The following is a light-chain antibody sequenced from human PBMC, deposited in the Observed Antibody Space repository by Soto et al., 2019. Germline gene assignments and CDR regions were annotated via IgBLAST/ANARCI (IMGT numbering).Light chain of an antibody. CDR1: QSVSSK. CDR2: DAS. V-gene: IGKV3D-15*02. J-gene: IGKJ2*01. CDR3: QQYGSSPMYT. Sequence: EIVMTQSPATLSVSPGERATLSCRASQSVSSKLAWYQQKPGQAPRLLIYDASTRATGIPARFSGSGSGTEFTLTISSLQSEDFAVYYCQQYGSSPMYTFGQGTKLEIK.